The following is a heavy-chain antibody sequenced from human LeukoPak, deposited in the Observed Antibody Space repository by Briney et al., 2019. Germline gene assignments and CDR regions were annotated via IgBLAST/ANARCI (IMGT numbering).Heavy chain of an antibody. V-gene: IGHV4-59*08. CDR1: GASINNNC. CDR2: IYSSGSA. Sequence: SETLSLTCTVSGASINNNCWTWIRQPPGKGLEWIGYIYSSGSANYNPSLKSRVIISGDTSKNQISLNLTSVTAADTAVYFCARHRDYYDTWGHGTLVTVSS. J-gene: IGHJ4*01. CDR3: ARHRDYYDT. D-gene: IGHD3-22*01.